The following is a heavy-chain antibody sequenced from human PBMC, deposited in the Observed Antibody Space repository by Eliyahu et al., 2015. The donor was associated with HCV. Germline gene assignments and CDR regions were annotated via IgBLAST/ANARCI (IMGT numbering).Heavy chain of an antibody. V-gene: IGHV3-74*01. Sequence: QLVESGGGSVQPGGSLRVSCTASGFTFSDYWMHWVRQAPGKGLEWVSRINGDGSRFHFADSVQGRFSISRDNTKNAVFLQMNSLRAEDTAVYYCARDAASFRAFDLWGRGSMVTVSS. CDR3: ARDAASFRAFDL. J-gene: IGHJ3*01. CDR1: GFTFSDYW. D-gene: IGHD3-16*02. CDR2: INGDGSRF.